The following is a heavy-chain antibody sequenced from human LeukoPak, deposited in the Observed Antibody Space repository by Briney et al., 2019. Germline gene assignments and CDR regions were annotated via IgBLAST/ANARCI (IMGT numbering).Heavy chain of an antibody. D-gene: IGHD3-22*01. CDR3: ATRNYYDSTGYYY. V-gene: IGHV4-4*02. Sequence: PSETLSLTCAVSGGSISSDTWWTWVRQPPGKGLEYIGEIYHRGATNYNPSLMSRVTISLDKSKNQFSLKLSSVAAADTAVYYCATRNYYDSTGYYYWGQGTLVTVSS. CDR1: GGSISSDTW. J-gene: IGHJ4*02. CDR2: IYHRGAT.